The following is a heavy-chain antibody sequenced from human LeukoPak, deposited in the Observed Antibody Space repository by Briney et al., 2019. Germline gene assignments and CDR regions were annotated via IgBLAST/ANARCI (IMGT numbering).Heavy chain of an antibody. CDR1: GYTFNNYG. D-gene: IGHD2-15*01. V-gene: IGHV1-18*01. CDR2: ISAYNGNT. CDR3: ARDEKRYCSGGSCPAYFDY. J-gene: IGHJ4*02. Sequence: ASVKVSCKASGYTFNNYGISWVRQAPGQGLEWMAWISAYNGNTNYALKLRGRVTMTTDTSTSTAYMELRSLRSDDTAVYYGARDEKRYCSGGSCPAYFDYWGQGTLVTVSS.